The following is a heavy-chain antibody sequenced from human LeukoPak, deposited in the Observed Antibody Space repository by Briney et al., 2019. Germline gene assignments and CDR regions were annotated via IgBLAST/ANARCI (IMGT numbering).Heavy chain of an antibody. J-gene: IGHJ4*02. CDR3: ARDSGYSSPVGVDY. Sequence: GGSLRLSCAASGFTFSSYGMHWVRQAPGKGLEWVAVIWYDGSNKYYADSVKGRFTISRDNSKNTLYLQMNSLRAEDTAVYYCARDSGYSSPVGVDYWGQGTLVTVSS. V-gene: IGHV3-33*01. CDR1: GFTFSSYG. CDR2: IWYDGSNK. D-gene: IGHD6-13*01.